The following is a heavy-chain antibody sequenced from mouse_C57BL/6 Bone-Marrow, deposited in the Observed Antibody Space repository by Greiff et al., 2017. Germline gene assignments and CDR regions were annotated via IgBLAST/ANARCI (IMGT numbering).Heavy chain of an antibody. J-gene: IGHJ2*01. V-gene: IGHV3-6*01. CDR1: GYSITSGYY. CDR2: ISYDGSN. CDR3: AREIGPYYYGSSYGY. Sequence: DVKLVESGPGLVKPSQSLSLTCSVTGYSITSGYYWNWIRQFPGNKLEWMGYISYDGSNNYNPSLKNRISITRDTSKNQFFLKLNSVTTEDTATYYCAREIGPYYYGSSYGYWGQGTTLTVSS. D-gene: IGHD1-1*01.